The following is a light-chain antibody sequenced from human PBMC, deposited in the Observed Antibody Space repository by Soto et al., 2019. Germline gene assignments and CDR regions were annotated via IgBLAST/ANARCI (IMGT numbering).Light chain of an antibody. CDR3: QTWGSGIVV. Sequence: QLVLTQSPSASASMGTSVKLTCTLSSGRSNYAIAWHQQQSEKGPRYLMKLNSDGSHSKADGIPDRFSGSSSGAERYLTISSLQSEDEADYYCQTWGSGIVVFGGGTKLTVL. CDR2: LNSDGSH. CDR1: SGRSNYA. V-gene: IGLV4-69*01. J-gene: IGLJ2*01.